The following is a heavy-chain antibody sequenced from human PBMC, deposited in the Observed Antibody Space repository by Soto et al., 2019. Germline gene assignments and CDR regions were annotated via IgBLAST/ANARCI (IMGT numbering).Heavy chain of an antibody. D-gene: IGHD4-17*01. CDR1: GFTFSSYA. Sequence: QVQRVESGGGVVQPGRSLRLSCAASGFTFSSYAMHWVRQAPGKGLAWVAVISYDGSNKYYADSVKGRFTISRDNSKNTLYLQMNSLRAEDTAVYYCARNLAVDYGDYWGYFDYWGQGTLVTVSS. CDR3: ARNLAVDYGDYWGYFDY. CDR2: ISYDGSNK. V-gene: IGHV3-30-3*01. J-gene: IGHJ4*02.